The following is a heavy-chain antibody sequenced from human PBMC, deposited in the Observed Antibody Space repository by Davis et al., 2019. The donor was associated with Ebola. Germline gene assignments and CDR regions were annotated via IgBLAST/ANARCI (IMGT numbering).Heavy chain of an antibody. CDR3: ARAPNYDVLTGTSSYYFDY. V-gene: IGHV1-18*04. D-gene: IGHD3-9*01. CDR2: ISGFNTNT. Sequence: ASVKFSCLSSGYTFTSYGLVWVRQAPGLGLEWMGWISGFNTNTNFAQKFQGRVTVSKDTSTNTAYMDLRSLTSDDTAIYYCARAPNYDVLTGTSSYYFDYWGQGTLVTVSS. J-gene: IGHJ4*02. CDR1: GYTFTSYG.